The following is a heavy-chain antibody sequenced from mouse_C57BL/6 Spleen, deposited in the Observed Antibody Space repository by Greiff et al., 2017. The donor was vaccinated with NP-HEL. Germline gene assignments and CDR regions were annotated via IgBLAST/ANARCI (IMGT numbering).Heavy chain of an antibody. CDR3: ARGYYGSSLDY. V-gene: IGHV1-66*01. J-gene: IGHJ2*01. Sequence: QVQLKESGPELVKPGASVKISCKASGYSFTSYYIHWVKQRPGQGLEWIGWIYPGSGNTKYNEKFKGKATLTADTSSSTAYMQLSSLTSEDSAVYYCARGYYGSSLDYWGQGTTLTVSS. CDR2: IYPGSGNT. CDR1: GYSFTSYY. D-gene: IGHD1-1*01.